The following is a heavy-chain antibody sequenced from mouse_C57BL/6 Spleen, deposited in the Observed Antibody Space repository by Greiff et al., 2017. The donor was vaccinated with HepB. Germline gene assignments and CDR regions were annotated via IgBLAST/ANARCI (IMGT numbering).Heavy chain of an antibody. Sequence: VQLQQSDAELVKPGASVKISCKVSGYTFTDRTIHWMKQRPEQGLEWIGYIYPRDGSTKYNEKFKGKATLTADKSSSTAYMQLNSLTSEDSAVYFCARRSMMVTTGYAMDYWGQGTSVTVSS. D-gene: IGHD2-3*01. J-gene: IGHJ4*01. CDR1: GYTFTDRT. CDR2: IYPRDGST. CDR3: ARRSMMVTTGYAMDY. V-gene: IGHV1-78*01.